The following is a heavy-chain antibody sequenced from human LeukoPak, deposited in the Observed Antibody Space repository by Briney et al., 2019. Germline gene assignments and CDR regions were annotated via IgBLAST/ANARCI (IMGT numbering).Heavy chain of an antibody. V-gene: IGHV3-30*02. CDR1: GFTFSSYG. CDR2: IRYDGSNK. Sequence: QPGGSLRLSCAASGFTFSSYGMHWVRQAPGKGLEWVAFIRYDGSNKYYADSVKGRFTISRDNSKNTLYLQMNSLRAEDTAVYYCAKDQYYGSGSYYHYYYMDVWGKGTTVTVSS. CDR3: AKDQYYGSGSYYHYYYMDV. D-gene: IGHD3-10*01. J-gene: IGHJ6*03.